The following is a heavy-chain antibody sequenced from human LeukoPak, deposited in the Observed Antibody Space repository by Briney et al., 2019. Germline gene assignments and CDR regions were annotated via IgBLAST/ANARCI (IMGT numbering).Heavy chain of an antibody. CDR3: ARGNYYGSGPLFDA. V-gene: IGHV1-2*02. J-gene: IGHJ5*02. D-gene: IGHD3-10*01. Sequence: VASVKVSCKASGYTFNDYYMHWVRQAPGQGREWMGWIDPYSGGTNYAQKFQGRVTMTRDTSISTAYMELSRLSSDNTAEYYCARGNYYGSGPLFDAWGQGTLVTVSS. CDR2: IDPYSGGT. CDR1: GYTFNDYY.